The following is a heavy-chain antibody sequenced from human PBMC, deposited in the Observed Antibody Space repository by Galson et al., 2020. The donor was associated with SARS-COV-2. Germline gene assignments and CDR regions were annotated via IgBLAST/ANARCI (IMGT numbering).Heavy chain of an antibody. J-gene: IGHJ6*03. Sequence: ELDAGGSLRLSCTASGFTFSSYAMHWVRQAPGKGLEWVAVISSDGSNKYYADSVKGRFTISRDNSKNTLYLQMNSLRAEDTAVYYCARVGYDYYDSSGYYAYYYYYYMDVWGKGTTVTISS. CDR1: GFTFSSYA. V-gene: IGHV3-30*04. CDR2: ISSDGSNK. D-gene: IGHD3-22*01. CDR3: ARVGYDYYDSSGYYAYYYYYYMDV.